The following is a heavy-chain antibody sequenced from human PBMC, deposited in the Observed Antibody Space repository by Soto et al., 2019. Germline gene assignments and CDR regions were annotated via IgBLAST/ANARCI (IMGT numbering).Heavy chain of an antibody. CDR2: SIPIFGTA. J-gene: IGHJ6*02. V-gene: IGHV1-69*01. Sequence: QVQLVQSGAEVKKPGSSVKVSCKASGGTFSSYAISWVRQAPGQGLEWMGGSIPIFGTANYAQKFQGRVTITADESTSTAYMELSSLRSEDTAVYYCARDSASSIEGPYYGMDVWGQGTTVTVSS. D-gene: IGHD1-26*01. CDR3: ARDSASSIEGPYYGMDV. CDR1: GGTFSSYA.